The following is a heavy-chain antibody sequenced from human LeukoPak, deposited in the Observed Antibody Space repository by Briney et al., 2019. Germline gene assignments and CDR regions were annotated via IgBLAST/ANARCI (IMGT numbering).Heavy chain of an antibody. CDR3: ARGRGRPIQLWLPYYFDY. J-gene: IGHJ4*02. D-gene: IGHD5-18*01. CDR2: INHSGST. CDR1: GGSFSGCY. V-gene: IGHV4-34*01. Sequence: PSETLSLTCAVYGGSFSGCYWSWIRQPPGKGLEWIGEINHSGSTNYNPSLKSRVTISVDTSKNQFSLKLSSVTAADTAVYYCARGRGRPIQLWLPYYFDYWGQGTLVTVSS.